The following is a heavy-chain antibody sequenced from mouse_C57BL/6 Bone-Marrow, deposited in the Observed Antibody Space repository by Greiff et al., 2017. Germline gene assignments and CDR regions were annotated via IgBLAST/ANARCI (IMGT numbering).Heavy chain of an antibody. V-gene: IGHV5-4*01. Sequence: VQLQQSGGGLVKPGGSLKLSCAASGFTFSSYAMSWVRQTPETRLEWVSTISDGGSYTYYPDNVKGRFTISRDNAKNNRYLQMSHLKSEDTAMYYCARGGQPAFGFAYWGQGTLVTVSA. J-gene: IGHJ3*01. CDR3: ARGGQPAFGFAY. CDR2: ISDGGSYT. D-gene: IGHD3-3*01. CDR1: GFTFSSYA.